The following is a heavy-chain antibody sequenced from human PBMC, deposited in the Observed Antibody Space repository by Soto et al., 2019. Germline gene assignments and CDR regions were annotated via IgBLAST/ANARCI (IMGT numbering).Heavy chain of an antibody. Sequence: SETLSLTCTVSGGSISSYYWSWIRQPAGKGLEWIGRIYTSGNTNYNPSLKSRVTMSVDTSKNQFSLKLSPVTAADTAVYYCARVRGVAAAGPYYYYGMDVWGQGTTVTVSS. D-gene: IGHD6-13*01. CDR1: GGSISSYY. CDR3: ARVRGVAAAGPYYYYGMDV. J-gene: IGHJ6*02. V-gene: IGHV4-4*07. CDR2: IYTSGNT.